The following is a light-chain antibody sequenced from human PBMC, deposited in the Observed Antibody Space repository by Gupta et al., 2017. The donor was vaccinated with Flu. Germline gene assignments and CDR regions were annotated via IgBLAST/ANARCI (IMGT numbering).Light chain of an antibody. CDR1: SSNIGRNT. J-gene: IGLJ3*02. V-gene: IGLV1-44*01. CDR2: YND. CDR3: ASWDDSLNAWV. Sequence: QSVLTQPPSASGTPGQRVTIPCSGSSSNIGRNTVNWYQQLPVTAPQLLIYYNDQRSSGVPDRFSGSKSGTSASLAISGHQSEDEADYYCASWDDSLNAWVFGGGTKLTVL.